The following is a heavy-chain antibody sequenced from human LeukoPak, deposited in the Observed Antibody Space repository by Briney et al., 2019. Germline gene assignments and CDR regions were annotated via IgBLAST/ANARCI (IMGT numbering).Heavy chain of an antibody. CDR2: ISYSGST. Sequence: SETLSLTCTVSGGSISSYYWSWVRQPPGKGLEWIGYISYSGSTNYNPSLKSRVTISVDTSGKQYSLKLGSVTAADTAVYFCARGWYTYADSWGQGILVSVSS. D-gene: IGHD2-15*01. CDR3: ARGWYTYADS. J-gene: IGHJ4*02. V-gene: IGHV4-59*01. CDR1: GGSISSYY.